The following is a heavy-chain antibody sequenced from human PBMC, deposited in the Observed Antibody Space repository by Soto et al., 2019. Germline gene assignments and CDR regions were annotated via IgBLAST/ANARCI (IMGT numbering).Heavy chain of an antibody. CDR2: IKTKSQGETT. Sequence: EVQLVESGGCLVKPGGSLRLSCAASGFTFISSWMNWVRQAPGKGLEWVGSIKTKSQGETTDYPAPVKGRFTIFRDDSKNTQYLQMNSLKTEDTAVYYCTTGSSEGYWGQGTLVTVSS. J-gene: IGHJ4*02. D-gene: IGHD1-26*01. V-gene: IGHV3-15*07. CDR3: TTGSSEGY. CDR1: GFTFISSW.